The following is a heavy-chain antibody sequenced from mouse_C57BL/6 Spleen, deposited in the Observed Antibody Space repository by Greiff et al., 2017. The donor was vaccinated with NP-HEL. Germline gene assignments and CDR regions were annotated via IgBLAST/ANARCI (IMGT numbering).Heavy chain of an antibody. J-gene: IGHJ3*01. CDR3: AKPYSNYVRAWFAY. CDR1: GFTFSDYG. V-gene: IGHV5-17*01. D-gene: IGHD2-5*01. CDR2: ISSGSSTI. Sequence: EVMLVESGGGLVKPGGSLKLSCAASGFTFSDYGMHWVRQAPEKGLEWVAYISSGSSTIYYADTVKGRFTISRDNAKNTLFLQMTSLRSEDTAMYYCAKPYSNYVRAWFAYWGQGTLVTVSA.